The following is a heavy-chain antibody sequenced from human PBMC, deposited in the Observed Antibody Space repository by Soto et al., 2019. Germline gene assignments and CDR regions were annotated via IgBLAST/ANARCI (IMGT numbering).Heavy chain of an antibody. J-gene: IGHJ6*02. CDR2: INHSGST. D-gene: IGHD3-22*01. V-gene: IGHV4-34*01. Sequence: PSETLSLTCAVYGGSFSGYYWSWIRQPPGKGLEWIGEINHSGSTNYNPSLKSRVTISVDTSKNQFSLKLSSVTAADTAVYYCARGNTMMCARYGMDVWGQGTTVTVSS. CDR1: GGSFSGYY. CDR3: ARGNTMMCARYGMDV.